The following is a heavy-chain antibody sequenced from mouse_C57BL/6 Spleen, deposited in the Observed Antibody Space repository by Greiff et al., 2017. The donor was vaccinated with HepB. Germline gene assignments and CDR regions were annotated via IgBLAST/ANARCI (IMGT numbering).Heavy chain of an antibody. J-gene: IGHJ1*03. Sequence: VQLQQSGPELVKPGASVKISCKASGYSFTDYNMNWVKQSNGKSLEWIGVINPNDGTTSYNQKFKGKATLTVDQSSSTAYMQLNSLTSEDAAVYYCARLGGSSYWYFDVWGTGTTVTVSS. D-gene: IGHD1-1*01. CDR1: GYSFTDYN. CDR3: ARLGGSSYWYFDV. CDR2: INPNDGTT. V-gene: IGHV1-39*01.